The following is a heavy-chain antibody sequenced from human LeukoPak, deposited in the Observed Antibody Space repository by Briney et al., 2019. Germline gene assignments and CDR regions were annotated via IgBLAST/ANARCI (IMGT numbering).Heavy chain of an antibody. J-gene: IGHJ4*02. CDR3: ARDDKRGSGPSFGY. CDR2: ISSSGSTI. Sequence: NPGGSLRLSCAASGFTFSDYYMSWIRQAPGKGLEWVSYISSSGSTIYYADSVKGRFTISRDNAKNSLYLQMNSLRAEDTAVYYCARDDKRGSGPSFGYWGQGTLVTVSS. CDR1: GFTFSDYY. D-gene: IGHD2-15*01. V-gene: IGHV3-11*01.